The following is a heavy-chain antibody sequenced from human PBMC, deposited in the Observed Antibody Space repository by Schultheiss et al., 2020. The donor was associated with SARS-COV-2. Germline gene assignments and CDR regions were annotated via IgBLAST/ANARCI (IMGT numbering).Heavy chain of an antibody. Sequence: SETLSLTCVVYGGSFSGYYWSWIRQPPGKGLEWIGEINHSGSTNYNPSLKSRVNISVDTSKNQFSLKLSSVTAADTAVYYCARGYGSGSYYWFDPWGQGTLVTVSS. V-gene: IGHV4-34*01. J-gene: IGHJ5*02. CDR2: INHSGST. CDR3: ARGYGSGSYYWFDP. D-gene: IGHD3-10*01. CDR1: GGSFSGYY.